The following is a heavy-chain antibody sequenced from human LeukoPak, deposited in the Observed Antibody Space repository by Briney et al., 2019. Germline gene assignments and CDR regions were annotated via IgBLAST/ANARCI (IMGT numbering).Heavy chain of an antibody. V-gene: IGHV1-69*13. J-gene: IGHJ6*02. D-gene: IGHD3-22*01. CDR2: IIPIFGTA. CDR1: GGTFSSYA. Sequence: GASVKVSCKASGGTFSSYAISWVRRAPGQGLEWMGGIIPIFGTANYAQKFQGRVTITADESTSTAYMELSSLRSEDTAVYYCVVAYYYDSSGYPRLRYYYYGMDVWGQGTTVTVSS. CDR3: VVAYYYDSSGYPRLRYYYYGMDV.